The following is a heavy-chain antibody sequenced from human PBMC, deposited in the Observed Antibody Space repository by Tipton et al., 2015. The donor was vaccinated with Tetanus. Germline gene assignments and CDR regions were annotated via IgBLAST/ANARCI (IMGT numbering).Heavy chain of an antibody. CDR1: GYNFSYYS. Sequence: QLVQSGAEVKKPGESLKISCQGSGYNFSYYSIGWVRHMPGKGLEWMGIVDPRDSRPTYGPSFQGLVTISTDKSISTAFVQWGSLQASDTGIYYCARRRSAVLGGSYHWYFDLWGRGSLVTVSS. V-gene: IGHV5-51*01. D-gene: IGHD2-15*01. CDR2: VDPRDSRP. CDR3: ARRRSAVLGGSYHWYFDL. J-gene: IGHJ2*01.